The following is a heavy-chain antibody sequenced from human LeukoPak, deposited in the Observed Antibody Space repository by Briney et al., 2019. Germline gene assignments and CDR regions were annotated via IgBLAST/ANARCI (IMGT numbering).Heavy chain of an antibody. V-gene: IGHV3-9*01. CDR3: AKCFPASYSLDY. J-gene: IGHJ4*02. CDR2: ISWNSGSI. D-gene: IGHD5-18*01. CDR1: GFTFDDYA. Sequence: GGSLRLSCAASGFTFDDYAMHWVRQAPGKGLEWVSGISWNSGSIGYADSVKGRFTISRDNAKNSLYLQMNSLRAEDTAVYYCAKCFPASYSLDYWGQGTLVTVSS.